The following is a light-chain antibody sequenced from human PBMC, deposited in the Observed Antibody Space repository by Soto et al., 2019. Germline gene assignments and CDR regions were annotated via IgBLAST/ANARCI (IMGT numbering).Light chain of an antibody. CDR3: QQFNSSPFT. CDR2: TVS. J-gene: IGKJ4*01. V-gene: IGKV1-9*01. CDR1: QDIRSS. Sequence: DIQLTQSPSFLSASVGDRLTITCRASQDIRSSLAWYQQKPGKAPNLLIYTVSTLQSGVPSRFSGSRSGTEFTLPNSSLQPEDLATYYCQQFNSSPFTVGGGTKVEI.